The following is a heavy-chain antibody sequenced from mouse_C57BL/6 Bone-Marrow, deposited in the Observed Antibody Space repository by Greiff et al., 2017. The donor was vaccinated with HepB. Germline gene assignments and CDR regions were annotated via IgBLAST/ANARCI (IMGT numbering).Heavy chain of an antibody. CDR1: GYTFTDYN. CDR2: INPNNGGT. CDR3: ARLGLRPFAY. V-gene: IGHV1-18*01. Sequence: EVQLQESGPELVKPGASVKIPCKASGYTFTDYNMDWVKQSQGKSLEWIGDINPNNGGTIYNQKFKGKATLTVDKSSSTAYMELRSLTSEDTAVYYCARLGLRPFAYWGQGTLVTVSA. D-gene: IGHD2-2*01. J-gene: IGHJ3*01.